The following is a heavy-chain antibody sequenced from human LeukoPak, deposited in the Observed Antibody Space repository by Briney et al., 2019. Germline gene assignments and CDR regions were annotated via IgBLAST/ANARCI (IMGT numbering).Heavy chain of an antibody. D-gene: IGHD3-10*01. CDR2: ISGSSSDI. CDR3: ARNRLGFGGTNWFDP. J-gene: IGHJ5*02. CDR1: GFTLSSYR. Sequence: PGGSLRLSCAASGFTLSSYRMNWVRQAPGTGLEWVSSISGSSSDIYYADSVKGRFTISRDNAKNSLYLQMNSLRAEDTAVYYCARNRLGFGGTNWFDPWGQGTLVTVSS. V-gene: IGHV3-21*01.